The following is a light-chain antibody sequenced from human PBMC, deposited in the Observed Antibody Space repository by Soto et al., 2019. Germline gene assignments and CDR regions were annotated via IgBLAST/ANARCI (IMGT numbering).Light chain of an antibody. CDR3: QRYGSSPWT. CDR2: GAS. CDR1: QSVYNN. J-gene: IGKJ1*01. V-gene: IGKV3-20*01. Sequence: EIVMTQSPATLSVSPGERATLSCRASQSVYNNLAWYQQKPGQAPRLLIYGASSRATGIPDRFSGSGSGTDFTLTINRLEPEDFAVYYCQRYGSSPWTFGQGTKVDI.